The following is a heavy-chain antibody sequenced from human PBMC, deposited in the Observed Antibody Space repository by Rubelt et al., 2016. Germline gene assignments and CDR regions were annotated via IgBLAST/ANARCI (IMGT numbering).Heavy chain of an antibody. CDR2: TKSKTDGGTT. Sequence: LEWVGRTKSKTDGGTTDYAAPVKGRSTIPRDDSKNTLYLQMNSLKTEETAVYYCTTDRYYYDSSGFPWFDPWGQGTLVTVSS. D-gene: IGHD3-22*01. J-gene: IGHJ5*02. V-gene: IGHV3-15*01. CDR3: TTDRYYYDSSGFPWFDP.